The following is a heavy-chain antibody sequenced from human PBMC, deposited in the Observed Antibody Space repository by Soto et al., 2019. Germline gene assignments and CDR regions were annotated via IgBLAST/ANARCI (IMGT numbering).Heavy chain of an antibody. D-gene: IGHD6-13*01. Sequence: EVQLVESGGGLVKPGGSLRLSWAASGFTFSSNTMNWVRQAPGKGLEWVSSISTTSRYIYYADSVKGRFTISRDNAKNSLYLQMNSLRAEDTAVYYCAKDREAAVGPGAFDIWGQGTMVTVSS. CDR1: GFTFSSNT. J-gene: IGHJ3*02. V-gene: IGHV3-21*01. CDR2: ISTTSRYI. CDR3: AKDREAAVGPGAFDI.